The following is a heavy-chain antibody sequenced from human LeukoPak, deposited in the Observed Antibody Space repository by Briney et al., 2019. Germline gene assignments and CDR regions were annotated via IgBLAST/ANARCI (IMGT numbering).Heavy chain of an antibody. V-gene: IGHV3-21*01. CDR2: ISSSSSYI. Sequence: GGSLRLSCAASGFTFSSYSMNWVRQAPGKGLEWVSSISSSSSYIYYADSVKGRFTISRDNAKNSLYLQMNSLRAEDTAVYYCARVVGGAPRVYMDVWGKGTTVTVSS. CDR1: GFTFSSYS. J-gene: IGHJ6*03. CDR3: ARVVGGAPRVYMDV. D-gene: IGHD3-10*01.